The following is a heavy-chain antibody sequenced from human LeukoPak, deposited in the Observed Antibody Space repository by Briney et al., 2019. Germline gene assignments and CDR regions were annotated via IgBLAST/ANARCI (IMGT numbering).Heavy chain of an antibody. J-gene: IGHJ4*02. CDR3: ARFSGSYCDY. CDR1: GGSFSGYY. CDR2: IYTSGST. Sequence: PSETLSLTCAVYGGSFSGYYWSWIRQPAGKGLEWIGRIYTSGSTNYNPSLKSRVTISVDTSKNQFSLKLSSVTAADTAVYYCARFSGSYCDYWGQGTLVTVSS. D-gene: IGHD3-10*01. V-gene: IGHV4-59*10.